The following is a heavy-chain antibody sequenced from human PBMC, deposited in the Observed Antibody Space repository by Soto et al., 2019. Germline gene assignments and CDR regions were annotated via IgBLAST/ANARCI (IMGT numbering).Heavy chain of an antibody. CDR2: ISYDGSNK. Sequence: GGSLRLSCAASGFTFSSYAMHWVRQAPGKGLEWVAVISYDGSNKYYADSVKGRFTISRDNSKNTLYLQMNSLRAEDTAVYYCAEWSLAWYYDSSGYGGAFDIWGQGTMVTVSS. CDR3: AEWSLAWYYDSSGYGGAFDI. J-gene: IGHJ3*02. D-gene: IGHD3-22*01. V-gene: IGHV3-30*04. CDR1: GFTFSSYA.